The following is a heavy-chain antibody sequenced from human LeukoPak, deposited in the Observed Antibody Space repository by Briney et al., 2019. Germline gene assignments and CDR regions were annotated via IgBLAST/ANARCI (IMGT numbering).Heavy chain of an antibody. Sequence: GGSLTLSCAASGFNLGPFWMHCVRQPPGKGLVWISHINNDGSTTVYANSVKGRFSISRDNAKNTLYLQMNSLRADGTAVYYCARDRGYPDSLNIWGEGTMVTV. V-gene: IGHV3-74*01. CDR1: GFNLGPFW. D-gene: IGHD3-10*01. J-gene: IGHJ3*02. CDR3: ARDRGYPDSLNI. CDR2: INNDGSTT.